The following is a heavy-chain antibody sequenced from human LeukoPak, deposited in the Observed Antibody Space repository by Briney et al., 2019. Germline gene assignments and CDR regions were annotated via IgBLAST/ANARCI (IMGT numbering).Heavy chain of an antibody. D-gene: IGHD2-15*01. CDR3: ARGGGIGYCSGGSCYPRFDP. V-gene: IGHV4-59*01. CDR1: GGSISSYY. J-gene: IGHJ5*02. Sequence: PSETLSLTCTVSGGSISSYYWSWIRQPPGKGLEWIGYIYYSGSTNYNPSLKSRVTMSVDTSKNQFSLKLSSVTAADTAVYYCARGGGIGYCSGGSCYPRFDPWGQGTLVTVSS. CDR2: IYYSGST.